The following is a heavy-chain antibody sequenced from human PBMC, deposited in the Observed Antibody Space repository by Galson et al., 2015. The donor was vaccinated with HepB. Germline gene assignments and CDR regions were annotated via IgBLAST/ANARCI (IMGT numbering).Heavy chain of an antibody. V-gene: IGHV2-5*02. CDR1: GFSLNTHGVG. CDR3: AHRLLDTTGYYLGNFDY. CDR2: IYWDDDN. D-gene: IGHD3-22*01. J-gene: IGHJ4*02. Sequence: PALVKPTQTLTLACTFSGFSLNTHGVGVGWIRQPPGKALEWLALIYWDDDNRFSPSLKSRLTINKDTSKNQVVLTMTNMDPVDTATYYCAHRLLDTTGYYLGNFDYWGQGTLVTVPS.